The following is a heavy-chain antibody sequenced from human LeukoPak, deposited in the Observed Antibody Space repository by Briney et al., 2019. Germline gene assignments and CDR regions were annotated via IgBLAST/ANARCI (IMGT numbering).Heavy chain of an antibody. CDR1: GFPLTTYW. Sequence: GSLRLSCAATGFPLTTYWMSWVRQAPGKGLEWVANINQDGSKKYYVDSVKGRFTISRDNVKNSVYLQMNSLRAEDTAVYSCARAVAAADSYWGRGTLVTVSS. D-gene: IGHD6-13*01. CDR2: INQDGSKK. J-gene: IGHJ4*02. CDR3: ARAVAAADSY. V-gene: IGHV3-7*04.